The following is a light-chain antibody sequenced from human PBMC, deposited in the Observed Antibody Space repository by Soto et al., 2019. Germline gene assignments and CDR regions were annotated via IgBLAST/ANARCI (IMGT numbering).Light chain of an antibody. CDR3: AAWDDSLNGLYV. Sequence: QSVLTQPPSASGTPGQRVTISCSGGSSNIGSNAVTWYHQLPGTAPKLLIYSNNQRPSGVPDRFSGSKSGTSASLAISGLQSEDEADYYCAAWDDSLNGLYVFGTGTKLTAL. J-gene: IGLJ1*01. CDR2: SNN. V-gene: IGLV1-44*01. CDR1: SSNIGSNA.